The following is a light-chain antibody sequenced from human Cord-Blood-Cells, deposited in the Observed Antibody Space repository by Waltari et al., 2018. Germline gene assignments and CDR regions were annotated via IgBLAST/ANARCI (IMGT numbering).Light chain of an antibody. CDR3: SSYTSSSTYV. Sequence: QSALTQPASVSGSPGQSITISCTGTRSDVGGYNYVSWYQQHPGKAPKLMIYDVSNRPSGVSNRFSGSKSGNTASLTISVLQAEDEADYYCSSYTSSSTYVFGTGTKVTVL. CDR1: RSDVGGYNY. CDR2: DVS. J-gene: IGLJ1*01. V-gene: IGLV2-14*01.